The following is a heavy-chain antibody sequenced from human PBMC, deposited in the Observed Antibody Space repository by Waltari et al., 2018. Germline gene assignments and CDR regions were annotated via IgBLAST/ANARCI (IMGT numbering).Heavy chain of an antibody. J-gene: IGHJ4*02. CDR1: GFTFSSHS. D-gene: IGHD1-26*01. CDR3: ARMGSYYDFDY. CDR2: ISSSSSYI. V-gene: IGHV3-21*01. Sequence: EVQLVESGGGLVKPGGSLRLSCAASGFTFSSHSMNWVRQAPGKGLEWVSSISSSSSYIYYADSVKGRFTISRDNAKNSLYLQMNSLRAEDTTVYYCARMGSYYDFDYWGQGTLVTVSS.